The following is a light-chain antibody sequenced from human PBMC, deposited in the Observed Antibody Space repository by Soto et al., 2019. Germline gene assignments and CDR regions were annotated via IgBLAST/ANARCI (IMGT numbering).Light chain of an antibody. CDR1: SRGVGGFDY. J-gene: IGLJ1*01. Sequence: QSALTQPRSVSGSPGQSVTISCTGTSRGVGGFDYVSWYQQHPGKVPTLIMYDGAQRPSGVPERFSGFKSGNTASLTISGLDPDDEADYYCCSYAGIHTYVFGTGTKLTVL. CDR3: CSYAGIHTYV. CDR2: DGA. V-gene: IGLV2-11*01.